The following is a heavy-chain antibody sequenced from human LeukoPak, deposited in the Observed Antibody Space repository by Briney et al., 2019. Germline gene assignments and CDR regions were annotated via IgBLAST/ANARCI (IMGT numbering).Heavy chain of an antibody. CDR3: ARDRELGIKHGY. V-gene: IGHV3-21*01. Sequence: GESLRLSCAASGLTFSSYSMNWVRQAPGKGLEWVSSISSSSSYIYYADSVKGRFTISTDNPTNSQYLQMNSMRTEHTAVYYCARDRELGIKHGYCGPGTLGTVS. J-gene: IGHJ4*02. CDR1: GLTFSSYS. D-gene: IGHD3-9*01. CDR2: ISSSSSYI.